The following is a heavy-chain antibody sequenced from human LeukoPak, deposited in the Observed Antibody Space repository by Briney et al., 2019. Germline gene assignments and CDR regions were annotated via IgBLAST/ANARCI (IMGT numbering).Heavy chain of an antibody. CDR2: INPTGGST. J-gene: IGHJ4*02. CDR1: GYTFTPYF. CDR3: ARDRVIVGGTATYNFDH. Sequence: ASVKVSCKASGYTFTPYFIHWVRQAPGQGLEGMGIINPTGGSTTYAQKFQGRFTVTRDTSTSTVYMELSSLTSEDTAVYYCARDRVIVGGTATYNFDHWGQGTLVTVSP. V-gene: IGHV1-46*01. D-gene: IGHD1-14*01.